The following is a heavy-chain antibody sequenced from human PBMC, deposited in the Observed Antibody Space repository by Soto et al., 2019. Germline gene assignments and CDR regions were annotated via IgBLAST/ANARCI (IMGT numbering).Heavy chain of an antibody. J-gene: IGHJ4*02. CDR1: GGSISSYY. D-gene: IGHD2-21*02. CDR2: IYYSGST. Sequence: SETLSLTCTVSGGSISSYYWSWIRQPPGKGLEWIGYIYYSGSTNYNPSLKSRVTISVDTSKNQFSLKLSSVTAADTAVYYCARHIKSKGDSIGYFDYWGQGTLVTVSS. V-gene: IGHV4-59*08. CDR3: ARHIKSKGDSIGYFDY.